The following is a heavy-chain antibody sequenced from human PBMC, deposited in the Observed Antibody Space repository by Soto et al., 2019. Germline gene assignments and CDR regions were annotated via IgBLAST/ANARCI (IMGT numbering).Heavy chain of an antibody. Sequence: ASVKVSCKASGYTFTSYYMHWVRQAPGQGLEWMGIINPSGGSTSYAQKFQGRVTMTRDTSTSTVYMELSSLRSEDTAVYYCGRDHGSNSAGVHYGMDVLGQRTTVTGSS. CDR2: INPSGGST. J-gene: IGHJ6*01. CDR3: GRDHGSNSAGVHYGMDV. V-gene: IGHV1-46*01. CDR1: GYTFTSYY. D-gene: IGHD3-3*01.